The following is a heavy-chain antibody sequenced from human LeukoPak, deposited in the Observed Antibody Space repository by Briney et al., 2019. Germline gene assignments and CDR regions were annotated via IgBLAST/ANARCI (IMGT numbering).Heavy chain of an antibody. V-gene: IGHV4-39*07. D-gene: IGHD3-10*01. Sequence: SETLSLTCTVSGGSISSSSYYWGWIRQPPGKGLEWIGSIHYSGSTNYNPSLKSRVTISVDTSKNQFSLKLSSVTAADTAVYYCARRIYYYGSGSTTLYNWFDPWGQGTLVTVSS. CDR1: GGSISSSSYY. CDR3: ARRIYYYGSGSTTLYNWFDP. CDR2: IHYSGST. J-gene: IGHJ5*02.